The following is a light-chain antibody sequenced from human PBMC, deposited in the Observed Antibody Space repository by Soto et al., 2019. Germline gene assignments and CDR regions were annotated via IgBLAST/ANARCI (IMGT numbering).Light chain of an antibody. Sequence: EIVLTQSPGTLSLSPGERVTLSCRASKSVSFNYLAWYQQKSGQAPRLLIYGASSRATGIPDRFSGSGSGTDFTLTISRLEPEDFAVYYCQQYGTSPYTFGQGTKLEIK. CDR2: GAS. CDR1: KSVSFNY. CDR3: QQYGTSPYT. V-gene: IGKV3-20*01. J-gene: IGKJ2*01.